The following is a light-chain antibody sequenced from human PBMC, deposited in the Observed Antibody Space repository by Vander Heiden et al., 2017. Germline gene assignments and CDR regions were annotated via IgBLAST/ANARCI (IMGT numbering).Light chain of an antibody. CDR3: SSHTSDNTIV. J-gene: IGLJ1*01. CDR1: SSDVGSYKF. Sequence: QSALTHPASVSGSPGQAIIISCIGTSSDVGSYKFVSWFQQHAGKAPKLLIYDASVRPSGVSSRFSGSKSANTASLTISGLQAEDEADYYCSSHTSDNTIVFGMGTKVTVL. CDR2: DAS. V-gene: IGLV2-14*01.